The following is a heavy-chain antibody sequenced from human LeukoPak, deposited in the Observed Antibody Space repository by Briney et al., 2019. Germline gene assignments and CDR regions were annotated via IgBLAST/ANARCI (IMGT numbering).Heavy chain of an antibody. Sequence: GESLKISCKGSGYSFTSYWIGWVRQMPGKGLEWMGIIYPGDSDTRYSPPFQGQVTISADKSISTAYLQRSSLKASDTAMYYCARRDYYDSSDQGAFDIWGQGTMVTVSS. CDR3: ARRDYYDSSDQGAFDI. J-gene: IGHJ3*02. V-gene: IGHV5-51*01. CDR2: IYPGDSDT. D-gene: IGHD3-22*01. CDR1: GYSFTSYW.